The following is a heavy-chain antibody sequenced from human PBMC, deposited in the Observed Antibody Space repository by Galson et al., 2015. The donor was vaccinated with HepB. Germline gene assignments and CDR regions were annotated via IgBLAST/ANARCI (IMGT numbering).Heavy chain of an antibody. Sequence: SLRLSCAASGFTFSSYGMHWVRQAPGKGLEWVAVISYDGSNKYYADSVKGRFTISRDNSKNTLYLQMNSLRAEDTAVYYCAKLGGYSGSSFWGQGTLVTVSS. CDR3: AKLGGYSGSSF. CDR1: GFTFSSYG. D-gene: IGHD1-26*01. J-gene: IGHJ4*02. CDR2: ISYDGSNK. V-gene: IGHV3-30*18.